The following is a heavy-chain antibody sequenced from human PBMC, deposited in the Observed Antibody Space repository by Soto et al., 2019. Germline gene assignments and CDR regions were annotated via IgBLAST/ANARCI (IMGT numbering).Heavy chain of an antibody. D-gene: IGHD4-17*01. CDR3: ARKATVTTCFDY. Sequence: QVQLQESGPGLVKPSQTLSLTCTVSGGSISSGGYYWSWIRQHPGKGLECIGYIFYSGSTYYNPSLKSRFTISVDTSNNQFSLKLRSVTAADTAVYYCARKATVTTCFDYSGQGTLVTVSS. J-gene: IGHJ4*02. CDR2: IFYSGST. V-gene: IGHV4-31*03. CDR1: GGSISSGGYY.